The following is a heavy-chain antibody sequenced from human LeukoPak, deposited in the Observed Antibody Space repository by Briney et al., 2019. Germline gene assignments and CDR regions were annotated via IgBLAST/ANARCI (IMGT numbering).Heavy chain of an antibody. Sequence: GGSLRLSCAASGFTVTTSEMDWVRQAPGKGLEWVSYINSDNAVLYGDSVKGRFTISSDKATNSVYLQMNSLRAEDTAVYYCAKAPYGDQYYFDYWGQGTLVTVSS. V-gene: IGHV3-48*03. CDR2: INSDNAV. CDR1: GFTVTTSE. D-gene: IGHD4-17*01. J-gene: IGHJ4*02. CDR3: AKAPYGDQYYFDY.